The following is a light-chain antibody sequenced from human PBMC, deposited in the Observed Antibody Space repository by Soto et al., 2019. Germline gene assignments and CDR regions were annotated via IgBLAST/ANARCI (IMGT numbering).Light chain of an antibody. J-gene: IGKJ4*01. V-gene: IGKV1-5*01. CDR3: QQYNSYSLT. Sequence: DIQMTQSPSTVSAYVGDSVAITCRASQSISGWLAWYQQKPGTAPKLLIYEASNLESGVPSRFSGSGSGTEFTLTISSLQPDDFATYYCQQYNSYSLTFGGGTKVDI. CDR1: QSISGW. CDR2: EAS.